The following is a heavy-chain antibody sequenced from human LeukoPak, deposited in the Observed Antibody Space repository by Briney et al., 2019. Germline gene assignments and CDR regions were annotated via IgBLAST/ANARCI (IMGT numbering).Heavy chain of an antibody. CDR2: INPNSGGT. J-gene: IGHJ4*02. CDR3: VRGRYYDILTGYLNY. D-gene: IGHD3-9*01. V-gene: IGHV1-2*02. CDR1: GYTFTGYY. Sequence: ASVKVSCKASGYTFTGYYMHWVRPAPGQGLEWMGWINPNSGGTNYAQKFQGRVTMTRETSISTAYMELSRLRSDDTAVYYCVRGRYYDILTGYLNYWGQGTLVTVS.